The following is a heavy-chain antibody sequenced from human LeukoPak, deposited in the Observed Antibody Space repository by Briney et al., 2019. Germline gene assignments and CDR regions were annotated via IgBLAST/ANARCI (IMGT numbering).Heavy chain of an antibody. D-gene: IGHD3-16*01. V-gene: IGHV1-8*02. Sequence: GASVKVSCKASGYTFTSFDINWVRPAAGQGLEWMGCMNPNSGSTGHAQKFQGRVTMTRSTSISTAYMELSSLTSADTAVYFCARSRGVLGGGFDSFDVWGQGTMVTVSS. CDR2: MNPNSGST. CDR1: GYTFTSFD. J-gene: IGHJ3*01. CDR3: ARSRGVLGGGFDSFDV.